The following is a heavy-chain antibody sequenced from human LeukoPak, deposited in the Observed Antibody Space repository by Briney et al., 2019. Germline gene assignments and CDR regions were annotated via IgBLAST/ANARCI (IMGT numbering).Heavy chain of an antibody. Sequence: GGSLRLSCAASGFTFNYSWMSWVRQAPGKGLEWVANIKQGGSEKSYVDSVKGRFSISRDNTKNSVFLQMNSLRAEDTAVYYCARVGIDYLASYHFDHWGRGTLVTVSS. CDR1: GFTFNYSW. V-gene: IGHV3-7*01. J-gene: IGHJ4*02. D-gene: IGHD2/OR15-2a*01. CDR2: IKQGGSEK. CDR3: ARVGIDYLASYHFDH.